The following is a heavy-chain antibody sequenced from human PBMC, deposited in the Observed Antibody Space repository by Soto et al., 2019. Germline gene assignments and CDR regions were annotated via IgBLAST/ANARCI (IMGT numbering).Heavy chain of an antibody. CDR2: VYYSGST. V-gene: IGHV4-61*08. CDR1: GDSVSSGAYY. J-gene: IGHJ5*02. Sequence: PSETLSLTCSVSGDSVSSGAYYWSWIRQPPGKGLEWIGYVYYSGSTSYNPSLETGVTIPVDTSKNQFSLKLTSVTPADTASYYCARVKRSTSRLDPWGQGTLVTVS. D-gene: IGHD1-26*01. CDR3: ARVKRSTSRLDP.